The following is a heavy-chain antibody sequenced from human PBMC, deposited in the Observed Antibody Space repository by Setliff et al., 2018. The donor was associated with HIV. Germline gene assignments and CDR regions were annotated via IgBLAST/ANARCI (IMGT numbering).Heavy chain of an antibody. CDR3: ARSHYNFRSAYYTGTNWFDS. D-gene: IGHD3-3*01. J-gene: IGHJ5*01. Sequence: VKVSCKASGYIFTDYALNWVRQAPGQGLEWVAWIDINTGSPSYAQGFTGRFVFSPDTSVSTAYLQITSLKPEDTAVYYCARSHYNFRSAYYTGTNWFDSWGQGTLVTVSS. CDR1: GYIFTDYA. V-gene: IGHV7-4-1*02. CDR2: IDINTGSP.